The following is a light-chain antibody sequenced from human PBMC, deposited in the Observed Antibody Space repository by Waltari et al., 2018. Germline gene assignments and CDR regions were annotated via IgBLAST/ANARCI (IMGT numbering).Light chain of an antibody. CDR1: HGISTA. Sequence: AIQLTQSPSSLSAHVGDRVTISFRASHGISTALVWYQQKPGKPPRLLIYDAYGLESGVPSRFSGSGSGTEFTLTISSLQPEDFATYYCQQSNGFPLTFGGGTKVEIK. CDR2: DAY. J-gene: IGKJ4*01. V-gene: IGKV1-13*02. CDR3: QQSNGFPLT.